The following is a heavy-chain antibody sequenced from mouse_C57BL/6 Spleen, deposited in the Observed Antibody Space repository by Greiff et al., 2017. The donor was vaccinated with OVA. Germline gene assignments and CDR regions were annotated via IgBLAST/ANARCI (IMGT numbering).Heavy chain of an antibody. Sequence: EVQLQQSGPVLVKPGASVKMSCKASGYTFTDYYMNWVKQSHGKSLEWIGVINPYNGGTSYNQKFKGKATLTVDKSSSTAYMELNSLTSEESAVYYCARNPLTGTGDYWGQGTTLTVSS. CDR2: INPYNGGT. D-gene: IGHD4-1*01. J-gene: IGHJ2*01. CDR1: GYTFTDYY. V-gene: IGHV1-19*01. CDR3: ARNPLTGTGDY.